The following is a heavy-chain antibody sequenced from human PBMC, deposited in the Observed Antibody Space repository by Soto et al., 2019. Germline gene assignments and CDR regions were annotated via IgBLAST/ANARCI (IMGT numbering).Heavy chain of an antibody. J-gene: IGHJ5*02. D-gene: IGHD6-13*01. CDR1: GYTFISYD. CDR2: MNPNSGNT. V-gene: IGHV1-8*01. CDR3: ARSGAAAGFNWFDP. Sequence: ASVKVSCKASGYTFISYDINWVRQATGQGLEWMGWMNPNSGNTGYAQKFQGRVTMTRNTSISTAYMELSSLRSEDTAVYYCARSGAAAGFNWFDPWGQGTLVTVSS.